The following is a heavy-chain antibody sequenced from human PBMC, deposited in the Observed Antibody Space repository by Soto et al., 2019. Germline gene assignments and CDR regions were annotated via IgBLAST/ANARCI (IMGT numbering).Heavy chain of an antibody. CDR3: ARGSTAVAGFEDGMDV. CDR2: TIPIFGTA. V-gene: IGHV1-69*13. CDR1: GGTFSSYA. J-gene: IGHJ6*02. Sequence: SVKVSCKASGGTFSSYAISWVRQAPGQGLEWMGGTIPIFGTASYAQKFQGRVTITADESTSTAYMELSSLRSEDTAVYYCARGSTAVAGFEDGMDVWGQGTTVTVSS. D-gene: IGHD6-19*01.